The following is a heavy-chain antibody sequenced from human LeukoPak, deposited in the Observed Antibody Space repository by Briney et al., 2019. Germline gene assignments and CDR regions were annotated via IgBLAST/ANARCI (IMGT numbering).Heavy chain of an antibody. J-gene: IGHJ6*02. CDR2: ISSSSSTI. Sequence: GGSLRLSCAASGLTFSSYSMNWVRQAPGKGLEWVSYISSSSSTIYYADSVKGRFTISRDNAKNSLYLQMNSLRAEDTAVYYCARDRVRYCSSTSCYEGNYYYYYGMDVWGQGTTVTVSS. CDR3: ARDRVRYCSSTSCYEGNYYYYYGMDV. CDR1: GLTFSSYS. V-gene: IGHV3-48*04. D-gene: IGHD2-2*01.